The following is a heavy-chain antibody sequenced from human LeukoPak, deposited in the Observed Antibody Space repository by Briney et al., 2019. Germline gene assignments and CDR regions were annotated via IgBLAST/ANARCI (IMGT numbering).Heavy chain of an antibody. CDR1: GGSISSSSYY. V-gene: IGHV4-39*07. D-gene: IGHD6-19*01. Sequence: SSETLSLTCTVSGGSISSSSYYWGWIRQPPGKGLEWIGSIYYSGSTYYNPSLKSRVTISVDTSKNQFSLKLSSVTAADTAVYYCARDQGPDSSGWYYYYGMDVWGQGTTVTVSS. CDR2: IYYSGST. CDR3: ARDQGPDSSGWYYYYGMDV. J-gene: IGHJ6*02.